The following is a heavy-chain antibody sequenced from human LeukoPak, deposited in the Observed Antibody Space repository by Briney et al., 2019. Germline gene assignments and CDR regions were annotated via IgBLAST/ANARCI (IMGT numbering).Heavy chain of an antibody. J-gene: IGHJ3*02. CDR3: AAGTPNIVAHDAFDI. CDR1: GFTFTSSA. V-gene: IGHV1-58*02. CDR2: TVVGSGNT. Sequence: GTSVKVSCKASGFTFTSSAMQWVRQARGQRLEWIGWTVVGSGNTNYAQKFQERVTITRDMSTSTAYMELSSLRSEDTAVYYCAAGTPNIVAHDAFDIWGQGTMVTVSS. D-gene: IGHD5-12*01.